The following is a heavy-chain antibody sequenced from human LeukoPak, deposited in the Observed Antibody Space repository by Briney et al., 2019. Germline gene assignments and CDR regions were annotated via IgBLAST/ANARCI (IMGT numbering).Heavy chain of an antibody. CDR1: GGSISSYY. V-gene: IGHV4-59*01. J-gene: IGHJ3*02. D-gene: IGHD1-26*01. Sequence: SETLSLTCTVSGGSISSYYWNWIRQPPGKGLEWIGYIFYSGSTNYNPSLKSRVTISVDTSKNQFSLELRSVTAADTAVYYCARGSRADGAAFDIWGQGTMVTVSS. CDR2: IFYSGST. CDR3: ARGSRADGAAFDI.